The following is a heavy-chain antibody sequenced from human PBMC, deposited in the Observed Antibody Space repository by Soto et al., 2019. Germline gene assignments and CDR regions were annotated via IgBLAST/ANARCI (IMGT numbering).Heavy chain of an antibody. CDR2: ISAYNGNT. J-gene: IGHJ6*02. CDR3: ARDGSDDYGDYGGENYYGMDV. V-gene: IGHV1-18*01. D-gene: IGHD4-17*01. CDR1: GYTFTRYG. Sequence: ASVKVSCKASGYTFTRYGISWVRQAPGQGLEWMGWISAYNGNTNYAQKLQGRVTMTTDTSTSTAYMELRSLRSDDTAVYYCARDGSDDYGDYGGENYYGMDVWGQGTTVTVSS.